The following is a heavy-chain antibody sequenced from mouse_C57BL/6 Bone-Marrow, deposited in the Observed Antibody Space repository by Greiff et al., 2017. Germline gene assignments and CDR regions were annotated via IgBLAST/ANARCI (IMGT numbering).Heavy chain of an antibody. Sequence: QVQLQQPGAELVRPGSSVKLSCKASGYTFTSYWMAWVKQRPGQGLEWIGNIYPSDSETHYNHKFKDKATLTVDKSSSTAYMQLSSLTSEDSAVYYCARDDYYSNDWGTGTTLTVSS. D-gene: IGHD2-5*01. V-gene: IGHV1-61*01. CDR2: IYPSDSET. J-gene: IGHJ1*03. CDR1: GYTFTSYW. CDR3: ARDDYYSND.